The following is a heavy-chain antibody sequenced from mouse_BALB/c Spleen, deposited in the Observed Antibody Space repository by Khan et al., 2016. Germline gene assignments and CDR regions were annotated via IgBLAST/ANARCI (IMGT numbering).Heavy chain of an antibody. CDR1: GYTFTDYS. V-gene: IGHV9-2-1*01. D-gene: IGHD1-1*01. CDR2: INTETGEP. CDR3: APITAVPYAY. Sequence: QIQLVQSGPELKKPGETVKISCKASGYTFTDYSMHWVKQAPGKGLKWMGWINTETGEPTYADDFKGRFAFSLETSASTAYLQRNNLKNEDTATYFCAPITAVPYAYWGQGTLVTVSA. J-gene: IGHJ3*01.